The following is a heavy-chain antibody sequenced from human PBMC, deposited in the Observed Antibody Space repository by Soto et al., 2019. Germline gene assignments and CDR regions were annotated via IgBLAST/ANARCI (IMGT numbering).Heavy chain of an antibody. V-gene: IGHV3-15*07. CDR3: ARDSTNIVVVPAALDY. J-gene: IGHJ4*02. CDR1: GFTFSNAW. CDR2: IKSKTDGGTT. Sequence: PGGSLRLSCAASGFTFSNAWMNWVRQAPGKGLEWVGRIKSKTDGGTTDYAAPVKGRFTISRDDSKNTLYLQMNSLRAEDTAVYYCARDSTNIVVVPAALDYWGQGTLVTVSS. D-gene: IGHD2-2*01.